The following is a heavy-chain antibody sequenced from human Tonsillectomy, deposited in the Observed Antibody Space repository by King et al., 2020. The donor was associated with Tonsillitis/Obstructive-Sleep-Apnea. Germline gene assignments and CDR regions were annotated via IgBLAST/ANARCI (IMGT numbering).Heavy chain of an antibody. J-gene: IGHJ6*03. CDR1: GGSISSSSYY. V-gene: IGHV4-39*01. CDR3: ARRGCSGTSCYFLFNYYYYYMDV. Sequence: QLQESGPGLVKPSETLSLTCTVSGGSISSSSYYWGWIRQPPGKGLEWIGSIYYSGSTYYNPSLKSRVTISVDTSKNQFSLKLSSVTAADTAVYYCARRGCSGTSCYFLFNYYYYYMDVWGKGTTVTVSS. D-gene: IGHD2-2*01. CDR2: IYYSGST.